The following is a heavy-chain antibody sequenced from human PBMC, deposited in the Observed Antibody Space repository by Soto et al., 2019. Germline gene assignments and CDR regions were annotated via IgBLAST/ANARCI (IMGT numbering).Heavy chain of an antibody. Sequence: ASVKVSCKASGYGFTGYYIHWLRQAPGQGLEWLAWINPNSGGSNFAQEFQGRITLTRATSISTAYMELSRLRSDDTAVYYCARVRSPYYYSHAMDVWGQGTTVTVSS. D-gene: IGHD2-15*01. CDR3: ARVRSPYYYSHAMDV. J-gene: IGHJ6*02. CDR2: INPNSGGS. V-gene: IGHV1-2*02. CDR1: GYGFTGYY.